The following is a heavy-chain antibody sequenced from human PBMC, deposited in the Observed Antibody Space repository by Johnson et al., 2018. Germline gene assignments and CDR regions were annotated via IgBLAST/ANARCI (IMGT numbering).Heavy chain of an antibody. CDR1: GFTFNNYA. CDR2: ISGSGGST. Sequence: VQLQESGGCLVQPGWSXRLSCAASGFTFNNYAMSWVRQAPGKGLEWVSAISGSGGSTYYADSVKGRFTIARDNSKTTLYLKMNSRRDEDTAVYYCAKEKENDFWSGQSDAFDIWGQGTMVTVSS. V-gene: IGHV3-23*01. CDR3: AKEKENDFWSGQSDAFDI. J-gene: IGHJ3*02. D-gene: IGHD3-3*01.